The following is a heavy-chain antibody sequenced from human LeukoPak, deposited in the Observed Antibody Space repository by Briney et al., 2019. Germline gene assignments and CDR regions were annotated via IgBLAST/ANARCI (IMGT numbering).Heavy chain of an antibody. J-gene: IGHJ4*02. CDR2: IKSKTDGGTT. CDR3: TTDYCSSTSCYYFDY. D-gene: IGHD2-2*01. V-gene: IGHV3-15*01. CDR1: GFTLSTYS. Sequence: GGSLRLSCAASGFTLSTYSMNWVRQAPGKGLEWVGRIKSKTDGGTTDYAAPVKGRFTISRDDSKNTLYLQMNSLKTEDTAVYYCTTDYCSSTSCYYFDYWGQGTLVTVSS.